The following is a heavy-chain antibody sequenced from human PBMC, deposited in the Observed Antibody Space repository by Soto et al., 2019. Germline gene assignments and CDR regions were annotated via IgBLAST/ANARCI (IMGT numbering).Heavy chain of an antibody. Sequence: EVQLLESGGGLVQPGGSLRLSCAASGFTFSSYAMSWVRQAPGKGLEWVSATSGSGGSTYYADSVKGRFTIFRDNSKNTLYLQMNSLRAEDTAVYYCAKDEGYYGYVWGSYRNHDAFDIWGQGTMVTVSS. V-gene: IGHV3-23*01. CDR1: GFTFSSYA. D-gene: IGHD3-16*02. CDR3: AKDEGYYGYVWGSYRNHDAFDI. CDR2: TSGSGGST. J-gene: IGHJ3*02.